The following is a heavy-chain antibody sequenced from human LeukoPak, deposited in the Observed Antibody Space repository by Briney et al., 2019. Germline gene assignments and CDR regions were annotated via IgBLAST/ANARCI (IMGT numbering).Heavy chain of an antibody. V-gene: IGHV3-30*04. D-gene: IGHD2-15*01. CDR3: ARGSLVVVAATLFDY. Sequence: GRSLRLSCAASGFTFSSYAMHWVRQAPGKGLEWVAVISYDGSNKYYADSVKGRFTISRDNSKNTLYLRMNSLRAEDTAVYYCARGSLVVVAATLFDYWGQGTLVTVSS. CDR1: GFTFSSYA. CDR2: ISYDGSNK. J-gene: IGHJ4*02.